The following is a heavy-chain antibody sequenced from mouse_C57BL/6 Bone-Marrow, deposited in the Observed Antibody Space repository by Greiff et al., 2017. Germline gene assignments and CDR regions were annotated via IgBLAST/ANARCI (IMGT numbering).Heavy chain of an antibody. J-gene: IGHJ4*01. Sequence: VQLQQPGAELVKPGASVKLSCKASGYTFTSYWMHWVKQRPGQGLEWIGMIHPNSGSTNYNEKFKSKATLTVDKSSSTAYMQLSSLTSEDSAVYYCASEWLLPYAMDYWGQGTSVTVSS. D-gene: IGHD2-3*01. CDR1: GYTFTSYW. CDR3: ASEWLLPYAMDY. CDR2: IHPNSGST. V-gene: IGHV1-64*01.